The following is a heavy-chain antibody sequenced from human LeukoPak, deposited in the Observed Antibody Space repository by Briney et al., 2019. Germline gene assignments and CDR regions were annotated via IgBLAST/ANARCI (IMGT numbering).Heavy chain of an antibody. D-gene: IGHD5-12*01. CDR2: ISYDGSNK. Sequence: GRSLRLSCAASGFTFISYAMHWVRQAPGRGLEWVAVISYDGSNKYYADSVKGRFTISRDNSKNTLYLQMNSLRAEDTAVYYCASGPGKYRLRYWGQGTLVTVSS. CDR3: ASGPGKYRLRY. V-gene: IGHV3-30*04. J-gene: IGHJ4*02. CDR1: GFTFISYA.